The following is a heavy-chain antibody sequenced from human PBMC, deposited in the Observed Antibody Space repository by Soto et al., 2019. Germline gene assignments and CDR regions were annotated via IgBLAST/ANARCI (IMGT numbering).Heavy chain of an antibody. Sequence: QVQLQESGPGLVKPSQTLSLTSTVSGGSISSGGYYWSWIRQHPGKGLEWIGYIYYSGSTYYNPSLKSRVTISIDTSKNQFSLKLSSVTAADTAVYYCARVGCYDDSGYNAFVIWGQATMVTVSS. CDR3: ARVGCYDDSGYNAFVI. D-gene: IGHD3-22*01. V-gene: IGHV4-31*03. J-gene: IGHJ3*02. CDR2: IYYSGST. CDR1: GGSISSGGYY.